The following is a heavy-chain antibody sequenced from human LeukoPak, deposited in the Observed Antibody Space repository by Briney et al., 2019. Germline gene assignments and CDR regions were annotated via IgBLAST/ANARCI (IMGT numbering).Heavy chain of an antibody. CDR1: GGSFSGYY. J-gene: IGHJ2*01. D-gene: IGHD3-3*01. CDR2: INHSGST. Sequence: SETLSLTCAVYGGSFSGYYWSWIRQPPGKGLEWIGEINHSGSTNYNPSLKSRVTISVDTSKNQFSLKLSSVTAADTAVYYCARLRYYDFWSGVYWYFDLWGRGTLVTVSS. V-gene: IGHV4-34*01. CDR3: ARLRYYDFWSGVYWYFDL.